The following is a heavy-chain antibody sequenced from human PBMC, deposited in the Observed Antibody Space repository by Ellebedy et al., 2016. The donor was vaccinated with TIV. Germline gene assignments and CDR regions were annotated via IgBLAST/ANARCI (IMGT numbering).Heavy chain of an antibody. D-gene: IGHD4-23*01. CDR1: GGSFSGYY. CDR3: ARDRLRWVDY. Sequence: SETLSLXCAVSGGSFSGYYWSWIRQPPGKGLEWIGEINHSGSTNYNPSLKSRVTISVDTSKNQFSLKLSSVTAADTAVYYCARDRLRWVDYWGQGTLVTVSS. J-gene: IGHJ4*02. CDR2: INHSGST. V-gene: IGHV4-34*01.